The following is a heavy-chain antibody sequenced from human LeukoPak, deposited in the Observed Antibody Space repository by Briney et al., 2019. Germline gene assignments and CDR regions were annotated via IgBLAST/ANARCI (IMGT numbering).Heavy chain of an antibody. V-gene: IGHV3-30*18. CDR1: GFTFSDYG. CDR3: TKEGGPMAASTERYSFDH. J-gene: IGHJ4*02. D-gene: IGHD6-25*01. Sequence: GRSLRFSCAASGFTFSDYGMHWVRQAPGKGLEWVTVISNHGRVQYYADSVKGRFTISRDNSKNTLSLQMNSLREEDTAVCHCTKEGGPMAASTERYSFDHCGQGALVTVSP. CDR2: ISNHGRVQ.